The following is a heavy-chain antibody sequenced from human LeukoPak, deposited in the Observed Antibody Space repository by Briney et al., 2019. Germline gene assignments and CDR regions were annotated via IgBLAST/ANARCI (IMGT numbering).Heavy chain of an antibody. V-gene: IGHV3-21*04. CDR1: GFSFGSYS. D-gene: IGHD2-21*02. CDR2: ISSTSRSSYI. CDR3: AKGRREVVTAILDY. Sequence: GGSLRLSCAASGFSFGSYSMNWVRQAPGKGLEWVSSISSTSRSSYIFYAESVEGRFTISRDNSKNTLYLQIKSLRAEDTAVYYCAKGRREVVTAILDYWGQGTLVTVSS. J-gene: IGHJ4*02.